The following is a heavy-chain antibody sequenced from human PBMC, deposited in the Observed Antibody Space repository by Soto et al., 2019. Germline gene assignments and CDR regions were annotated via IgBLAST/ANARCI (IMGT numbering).Heavy chain of an antibody. CDR3: PKDGSYSGSLYYFDY. Sequence: PGGSLRLSCAASGFTFSSYAMSWVRQAPGKGLEWVSAISGSGGSTYYADSVKGRFTISRDNSKNTLYLQMNSLRAEDTAVYYCPKDGSYSGSLYYFDYWGQGTLGTAPQ. D-gene: IGHD1-26*01. CDR2: ISGSGGST. V-gene: IGHV3-23*01. CDR1: GFTFSSYA. J-gene: IGHJ4*02.